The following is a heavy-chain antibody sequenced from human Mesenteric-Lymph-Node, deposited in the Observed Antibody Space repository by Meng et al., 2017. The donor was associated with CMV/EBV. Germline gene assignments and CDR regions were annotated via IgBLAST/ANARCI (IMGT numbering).Heavy chain of an antibody. Sequence: QLQLQESGPGRVKPSETLSPPWTVPGGSISSSSYYWGWIRQPPGKGLEWIGSIYYSGSTYYNPSLKSRVTISVDTSKNQFSLKLSSVTAADTAVYYCARPHYYGSGSSPWFDPWGQGTLVTVSS. CDR3: ARPHYYGSGSSPWFDP. V-gene: IGHV4-39*01. J-gene: IGHJ5*02. CDR2: IYYSGST. CDR1: GGSISSSSYY. D-gene: IGHD3-10*01.